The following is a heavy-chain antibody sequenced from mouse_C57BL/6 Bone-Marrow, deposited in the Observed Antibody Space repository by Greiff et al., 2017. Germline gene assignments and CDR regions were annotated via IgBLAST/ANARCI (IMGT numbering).Heavy chain of an antibody. CDR3: ARVYYYGSSDYFDY. Sequence: VKVVESGAELARPGASVKLSCKASGYTFTSYGISWVKQRTGQGLEWIGEIYPRSGNTYYNEKFKGKATLTADKSSSTAYMELRSLTSEDSAVYFWARVYYYGSSDYFDYGGQGTTLTVSS. J-gene: IGHJ2*01. CDR2: IYPRSGNT. CDR1: GYTFTSYG. V-gene: IGHV1-81*01. D-gene: IGHD1-1*01.